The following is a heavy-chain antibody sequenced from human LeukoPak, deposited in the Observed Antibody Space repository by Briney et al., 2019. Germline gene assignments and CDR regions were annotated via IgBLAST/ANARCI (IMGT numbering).Heavy chain of an antibody. J-gene: IGHJ4*02. Sequence: GGSLRLSCAASGFTFSSYSMNWVRQAPGKGLEWVSSISSSSSYIYYADSVKGRFTISRDNAKNSLYLQMNSLRAEGTAVYYCARGQLVGLKPSASTDYWGQGTLVAVSS. CDR1: GFTFSSYS. CDR2: ISSSSSYI. CDR3: ARGQLVGLKPSASTDY. D-gene: IGHD6-13*01. V-gene: IGHV3-21*01.